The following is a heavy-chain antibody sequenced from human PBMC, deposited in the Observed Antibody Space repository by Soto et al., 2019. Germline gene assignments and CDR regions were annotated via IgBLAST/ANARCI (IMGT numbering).Heavy chain of an antibody. J-gene: IGHJ4*02. Sequence: PSETLALTCTVSGGSISSSSYYWGWLRQPPGKGLEWIGSIYYSGSTYYNPSLKSRVTISVDTSKNQFSLKLSSVTAADTAVYYCARRDSSSWKGRGYFDYWGQGTLVTVSS. D-gene: IGHD6-13*01. CDR3: ARRDSSSWKGRGYFDY. CDR1: GGSISSSSYY. V-gene: IGHV4-39*07. CDR2: IYYSGST.